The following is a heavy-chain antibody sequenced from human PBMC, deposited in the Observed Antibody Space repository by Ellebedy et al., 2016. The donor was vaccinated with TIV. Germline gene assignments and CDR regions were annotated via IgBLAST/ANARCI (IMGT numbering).Heavy chain of an antibody. CDR1: GGSISSSNW. J-gene: IGHJ6*02. D-gene: IGHD6-13*01. V-gene: IGHV4-4*02. CDR3: AAALAAARVKDV. CDR2: IYHSGST. Sequence: SETLSLXXAVSGGSISSSNWWSWVRQPPGKGLEWIGEIYHSGSTNYNPSLKSRVTISVDKSKNQFSLKLSSVTAADTAVYYCAAALAAARVKDVWGQGTTVTVSS.